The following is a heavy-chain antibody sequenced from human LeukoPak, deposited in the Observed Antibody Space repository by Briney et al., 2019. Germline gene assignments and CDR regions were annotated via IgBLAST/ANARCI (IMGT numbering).Heavy chain of an antibody. J-gene: IGHJ4*02. D-gene: IGHD3-22*01. CDR3: ARDRLSVFDY. V-gene: IGHV3-30-3*01. Sequence: GRSLRLSCAASGFTFSSYAMHWARQAPGKGLEWVAVISYDGSNKYYADSVKGRFTISRDNSKNTLYLQMNSLRAEDTAVYYCARDRLSVFDYWGQGTLVTVSS. CDR1: GFTFSSYA. CDR2: ISYDGSNK.